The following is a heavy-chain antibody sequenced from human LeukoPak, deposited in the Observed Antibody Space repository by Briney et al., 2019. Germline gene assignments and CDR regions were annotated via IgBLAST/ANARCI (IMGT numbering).Heavy chain of an antibody. CDR2: ISNSGGSI. CDR3: AKRAAVAGTHFDY. Sequence: PGGSLRLSCAASGFTFSSYAMSWVRQAPGKGLEWVSAISNSGGSIYYADFVKGRFTISRDNSRNTLYLQMNSLGAEDTAVYYCAKRAAVAGTHFDYWGQGTLVTVSS. D-gene: IGHD6-19*01. J-gene: IGHJ4*02. V-gene: IGHV3-23*01. CDR1: GFTFSSYA.